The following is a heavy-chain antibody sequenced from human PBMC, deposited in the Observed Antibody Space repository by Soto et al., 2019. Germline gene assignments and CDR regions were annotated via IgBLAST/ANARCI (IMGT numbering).Heavy chain of an antibody. CDR3: ARDQLRYFDWLSLYYYYGMDV. Sequence: SVKVSCKASGFTFSSYAISWVRQAPGQGLEWMGGVIPIFGTANYAQKSQGRVTSTADESTIAAHXEPGRLRXGAXAVYYCARDQLRYFDWLSLYYYYGMDVWGQGTTVTVSS. D-gene: IGHD3-9*01. CDR2: VIPIFGTA. J-gene: IGHJ6*02. CDR1: GFTFSSYA. V-gene: IGHV1-69*13.